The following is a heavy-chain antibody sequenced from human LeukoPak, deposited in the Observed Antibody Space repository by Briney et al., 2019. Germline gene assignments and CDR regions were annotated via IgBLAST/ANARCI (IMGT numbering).Heavy chain of an antibody. D-gene: IGHD6-6*01. V-gene: IGHV4-59*12. CDR3: ARDSDQLIAAPWFDP. J-gene: IGHJ5*02. CDR2: IYYSGST. Sequence: PSETLSLTCTVSGGSISSYYWSWIRQPPGKGLEWIGYIYYSGSTNYNPSLKSRVTMSVDTSKNQFSLKLSSVTAADTAVYYCARDSDQLIAAPWFDPWGQGTLVTVSS. CDR1: GGSISSYY.